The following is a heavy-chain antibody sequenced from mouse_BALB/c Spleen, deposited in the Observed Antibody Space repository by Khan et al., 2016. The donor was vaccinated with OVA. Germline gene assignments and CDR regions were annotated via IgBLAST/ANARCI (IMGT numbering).Heavy chain of an antibody. J-gene: IGHJ3*02. CDR2: IDPSDSYP. Sequence: QVQLQQSGAELVKPGASVKLSCKASGYPLTSYWLHWVKQRPGQGLEWIGEIDPSDSYPNYNQKFKGKATVTVDKSSSTTYMQLSSLTSEDSAVFLGVRAFHDGSGTWFGYWGQGTLVTDSA. CDR3: VRAFHDGSGTWFGY. CDR1: GYPLTSYW. D-gene: IGHD1-1*01. V-gene: IGHV1-69*02.